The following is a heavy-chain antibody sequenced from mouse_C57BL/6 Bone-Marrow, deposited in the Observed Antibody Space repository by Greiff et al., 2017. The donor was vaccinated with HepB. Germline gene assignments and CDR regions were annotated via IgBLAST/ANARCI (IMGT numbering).Heavy chain of an antibody. D-gene: IGHD1-1*02. J-gene: IGHJ4*01. CDR3: ATLDYDAMDY. Sequence: VHVKQSGPELVKPGDSVKISCKASGYSFTGYFMNWVMQSHGKSLEWIGRINPYNGDTFYNQKFKGKATLTVDKSSSTAHMELRSLTSEDSAVYYCATLDYDAMDYWGQETSVTVSS. CDR2: INPYNGDT. V-gene: IGHV1-20*01. CDR1: GYSFTGYF.